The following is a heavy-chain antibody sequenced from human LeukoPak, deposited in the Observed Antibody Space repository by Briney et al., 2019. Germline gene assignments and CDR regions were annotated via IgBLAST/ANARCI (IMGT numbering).Heavy chain of an antibody. CDR2: ISYGGST. CDR3: ARQALWFFDH. Sequence: SETLSLTRTVSGGSISSNSNYWAWIRQPPGRGLEWIGSISYGGSTYYSPSLESRVTISVDTSKNQFSLKLSSVTAADTAVYYCARQALWFFDHWGQGTLVTVSS. CDR1: GGSISSNSNY. V-gene: IGHV4-39*01. D-gene: IGHD2-21*01. J-gene: IGHJ4*02.